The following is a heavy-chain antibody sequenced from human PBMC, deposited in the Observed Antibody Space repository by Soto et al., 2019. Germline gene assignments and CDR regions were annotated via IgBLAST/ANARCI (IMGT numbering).Heavy chain of an antibody. J-gene: IGHJ6*02. Sequence: PSETLSLTCTVSGGSISSYYWSWIRQPPGKGLEWIGYIYYSGSTNYNPSLKSRVTISLDTSKNQFSLKLSSVTAADTAVYYCAGSGYYHNSGMDVWGQGTTVTVSS. V-gene: IGHV4-59*08. D-gene: IGHD3-22*01. CDR1: GGSISSYY. CDR3: AGSGYYHNSGMDV. CDR2: IYYSGST.